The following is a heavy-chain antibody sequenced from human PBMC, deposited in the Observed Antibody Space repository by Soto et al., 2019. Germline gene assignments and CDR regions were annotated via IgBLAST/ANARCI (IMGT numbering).Heavy chain of an antibody. CDR1: GDSISSSY. CDR2: IYYSGST. D-gene: IGHD1-20*01. V-gene: IGHV4-59*01. CDR3: AREGLTGTIGLYYYYGMDV. Sequence: SETLSLTCTVSGDSISSSYWSWIRQPPGKGLEWIGYIYYSGSTNYNPSLKSRVTISVDTSKNQFSLKLSSVTAADTAVYYCAREGLTGTIGLYYYYGMDVWGQGTTVTVS. J-gene: IGHJ6*02.